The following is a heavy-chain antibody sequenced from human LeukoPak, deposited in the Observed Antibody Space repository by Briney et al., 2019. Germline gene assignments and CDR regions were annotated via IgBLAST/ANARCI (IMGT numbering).Heavy chain of an antibody. CDR2: IYYSGST. D-gene: IGHD1-26*01. CDR1: GGSISSYY. J-gene: IGHJ4*02. V-gene: IGHV4-59*01. Sequence: PSETLSLTCTVSGGSISSYYWSWIRQPPGKGLEWTGYIYYSGSTNYNPSLKSRVTISVDTSKNQFSLKLSSVTAADTAVYYCARHHGSYKRELDYWGQGTLVTVSS. CDR3: ARHHGSYKRELDY.